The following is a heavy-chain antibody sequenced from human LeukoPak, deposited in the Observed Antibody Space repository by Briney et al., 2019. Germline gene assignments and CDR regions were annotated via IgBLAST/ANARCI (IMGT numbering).Heavy chain of an antibody. CDR2: ISTGGGST. CDR3: AKDATGYSSGGGYFDY. V-gene: IGHV3-23*01. CDR1: GFTLNSYA. Sequence: PGGSLRLSCAASGFTLNSYAMSWVRQAPGKGLEWVSTISTGGGSTYYADSVKDRFTISRDNSDNTLYLQMNSLRADDTAMYYCAKDATGYSSGGGYFDYWGQGALVTVSS. D-gene: IGHD6-19*01. J-gene: IGHJ4*02.